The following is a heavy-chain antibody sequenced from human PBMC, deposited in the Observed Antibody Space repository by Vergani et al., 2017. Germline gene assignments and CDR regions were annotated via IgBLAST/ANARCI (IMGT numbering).Heavy chain of an antibody. J-gene: IGHJ4*02. CDR2: MDYSGSP. CDR3: ASKRGACRAAYCHSYDF. V-gene: IGHV4-39*01. D-gene: IGHD2-15*01. CDR1: GDSVISTDYH. Sequence: QVQLQESGPGLVKPSETLSLTCTVSGDSVISTDYHWGWIRQPPGKGLEWIASMDYSGSPSYNPSLESRISISFETPKNPFSLRLTSVTAAATAVYYCASKRGACRAAYCHSYDFWGPGTLVGVSS.